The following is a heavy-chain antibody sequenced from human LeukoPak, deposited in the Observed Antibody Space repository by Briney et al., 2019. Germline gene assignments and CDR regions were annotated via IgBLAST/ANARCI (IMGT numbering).Heavy chain of an antibody. CDR2: ISLDGSKK. V-gene: IGHV3-30*18. CDR1: GLTFSSCG. D-gene: IGHD3-9*01. Sequence: GGSLRLSCAAPGLTFSSCGMHWVRQAPGKGLEWVAVISLDGSKKYYTDSVKGRFTISRDNSKNTLFLQMNSLRAEDTAVYYCAKDQYYDILTGYYTDAEYFQHWGQGTLVTVSS. J-gene: IGHJ1*01. CDR3: AKDQYYDILTGYYTDAEYFQH.